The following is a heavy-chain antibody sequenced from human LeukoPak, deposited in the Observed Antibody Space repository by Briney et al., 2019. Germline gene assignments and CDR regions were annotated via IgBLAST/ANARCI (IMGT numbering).Heavy chain of an antibody. CDR1: GGSISSYY. D-gene: IGHD5-12*01. J-gene: IGHJ4*02. CDR2: ISYSGST. V-gene: IGHV4-59*04. Sequence: PSETLSLTCTVSGGSISSYYWSWIRQPPGKGLEWIGSISYSGSTWYNPSLKSRVTISIDTSKNQFSLDLSSVTAADTAFYYCARHAGSGYNQLGFDYWGQGTLVTVSS. CDR3: ARHAGSGYNQLGFDY.